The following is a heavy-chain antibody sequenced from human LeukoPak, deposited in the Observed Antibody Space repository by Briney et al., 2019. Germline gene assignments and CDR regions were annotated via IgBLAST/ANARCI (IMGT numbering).Heavy chain of an antibody. Sequence: PGGSLRLSCAASGFTFSSYSMNWVRQAPGKGLEWVSSISSSSSYIYYADSVKGRFTISRDNAKNSLHLQMNSLRAEDTAVYYCARDLGSVVPLYYFDYWGQGTLVTVSS. CDR1: GFTFSSYS. V-gene: IGHV3-21*01. D-gene: IGHD2-2*01. CDR3: ARDLGSVVPLYYFDY. J-gene: IGHJ4*02. CDR2: ISSSSSYI.